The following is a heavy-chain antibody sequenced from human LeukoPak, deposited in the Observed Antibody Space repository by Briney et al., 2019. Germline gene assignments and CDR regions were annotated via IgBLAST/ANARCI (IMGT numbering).Heavy chain of an antibody. CDR2: IRYDGSNK. CDR1: GFTFSSYG. J-gene: IGHJ4*02. Sequence: GGSLRLSCAASGFTFSSYGMHWVRQAPGKGLEWVAFIRYDGSNKYYADSVKGRFTISRDNSKNTLYLQMNSLRAEDTAVYYCARANYDFWSGYDYWGQGTLVTVSS. D-gene: IGHD3-3*01. V-gene: IGHV3-30*02. CDR3: ARANYDFWSGYDY.